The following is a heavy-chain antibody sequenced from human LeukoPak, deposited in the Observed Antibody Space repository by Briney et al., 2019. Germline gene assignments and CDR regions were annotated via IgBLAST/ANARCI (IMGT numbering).Heavy chain of an antibody. CDR3: ARDRVRYYYDSSGSPTPDFDY. J-gene: IGHJ4*02. Sequence: GGSLRLSCVASGFTFSSYGMSWVRQAPGKGLEWVSGTSGSGGSTYYADSVKGRFIISRDNSKNSLYLQMNSLRAEDTAVYYCARDRVRYYYDSSGSPTPDFDYWGQGTLVTVSS. CDR1: GFTFSSYG. V-gene: IGHV3-23*01. CDR2: TSGSGGST. D-gene: IGHD3-22*01.